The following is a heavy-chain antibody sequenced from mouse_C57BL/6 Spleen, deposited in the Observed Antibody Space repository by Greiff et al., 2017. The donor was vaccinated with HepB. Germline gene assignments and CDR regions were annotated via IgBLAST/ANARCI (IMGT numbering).Heavy chain of an antibody. Sequence: QVHVKQPGAELVRPGTSVKLSCKASGYTFTSYWMHWVKQRPGQGLEWIGVIDPSDSYTNYNQKFKGKATLTVDTSSSTAYMQLSSLTSEDSAVYYCARGLGLHYYAMDYWGQGTSVTVSS. J-gene: IGHJ4*01. CDR3: ARGLGLHYYAMDY. CDR2: IDPSDSYT. D-gene: IGHD4-1*01. V-gene: IGHV1-59*01. CDR1: GYTFTSYW.